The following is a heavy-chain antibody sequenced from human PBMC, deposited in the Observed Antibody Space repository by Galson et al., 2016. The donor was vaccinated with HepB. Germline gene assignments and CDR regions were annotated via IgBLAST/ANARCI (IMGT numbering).Heavy chain of an antibody. D-gene: IGHD3-9*01. CDR3: VRDFDSHDYTDWFES. V-gene: IGHV3-7*03. J-gene: IGHJ5*01. CDR1: GFSFSKYW. CDR2: IKEDGSVK. Sequence: SLRLSCAASGFSFSKYWMSWVRQTPGKGLEWVASIKEDGSVKNHVDSVKGRFTISRDNAKNSLYLQMSSLRPEDTAVYCCVRDFDSHDYTDWFESWGRGTLVTVSS.